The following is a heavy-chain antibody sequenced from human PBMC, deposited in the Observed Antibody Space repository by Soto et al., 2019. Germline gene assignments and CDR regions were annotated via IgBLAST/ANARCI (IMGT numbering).Heavy chain of an antibody. CDR3: ARDLTLSNWFDP. CDR1: GGTFSSYA. J-gene: IGHJ5*02. V-gene: IGHV1-69*13. Sequence: SVKVSFKASGGTFSSYAISWVRQAPGQGLEWMGGIIPIFGTANYAQKFQGRVTITADESTSTAYMELSSLRSEDTAVYYCARDLTLSNWFDPWGQGTLVTVSS. CDR2: IIPIFGTA.